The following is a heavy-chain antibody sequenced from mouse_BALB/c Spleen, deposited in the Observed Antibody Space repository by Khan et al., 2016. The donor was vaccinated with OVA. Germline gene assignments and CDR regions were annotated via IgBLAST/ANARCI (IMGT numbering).Heavy chain of an antibody. CDR1: GYTFADSG. CDR3: TRDGISEFAY. CDR2: ISTYYGNI. D-gene: IGHD2-3*01. Sequence: QVQFQQSGPEPVRPGASVKISCKGSGYTFADSGMHWVRQSHAKSLEWIGVISTYYGNIKYNQKFEGRATLTVDKSSSTAYMELARLTSEDSAVYFCTRDGISEFAYWGQGTLVTVSA. V-gene: IGHV1S137*01. J-gene: IGHJ3*01.